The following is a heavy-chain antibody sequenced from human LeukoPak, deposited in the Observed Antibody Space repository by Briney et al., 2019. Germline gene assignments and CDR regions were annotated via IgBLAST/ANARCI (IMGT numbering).Heavy chain of an antibody. D-gene: IGHD3-22*01. J-gene: IGHJ3*02. CDR1: GYSFTSYW. Sequence: GESLKISCKGSGYSFTSYWIGWVRQMPGKGLEWMGIIYPGGSDTRYSPSFQGQVTISADKSISTAYLQWSSLKASDTAMYYCATSPFYDSSGYPYPDAFDIWGQGTMVTVSS. V-gene: IGHV5-51*01. CDR2: IYPGGSDT. CDR3: ATSPFYDSSGYPYPDAFDI.